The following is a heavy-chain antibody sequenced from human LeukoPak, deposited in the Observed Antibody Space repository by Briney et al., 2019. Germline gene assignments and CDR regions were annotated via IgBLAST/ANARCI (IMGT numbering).Heavy chain of an antibody. CDR1: GYTFTNFG. CDR3: ARGGYCSGGSCYVDENMNWFDP. V-gene: IGHV1-18*01. J-gene: IGHJ5*02. CDR2: ISAYNGNT. D-gene: IGHD2-15*01. Sequence: ASVKVSCKASGYTFTNFGISWVRQAPGQGLEWMGWISAYNGNTNYAQKLQGRVTMTTDTSTSTAYMELRSLRSDDTAVYYCARGGYCSGGSCYVDENMNWFDPWGQGTLVTVSS.